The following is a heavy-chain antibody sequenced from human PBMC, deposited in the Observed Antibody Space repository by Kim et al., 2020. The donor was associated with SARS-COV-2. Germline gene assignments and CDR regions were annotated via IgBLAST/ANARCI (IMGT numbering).Heavy chain of an antibody. CDR1: GFTFSSYA. J-gene: IGHJ6*02. CDR3: ARGKKTRIAAAGAHYYYGMDV. Sequence: GGSLRLSCAASGFTFSSYAMHWVRQAPGKGLEWVAVISYDGSNKYYADSVKGRFTISRDNSKNTLYLQMNSLRAEDTAVYYCARGKKTRIAAAGAHYYYGMDVWGQGTTVTVSS. CDR2: ISYDGSNK. D-gene: IGHD6-13*01. V-gene: IGHV3-30*04.